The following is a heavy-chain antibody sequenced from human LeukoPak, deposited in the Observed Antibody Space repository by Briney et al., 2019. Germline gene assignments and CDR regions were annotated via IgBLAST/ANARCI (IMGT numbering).Heavy chain of an antibody. D-gene: IGHD3-22*01. J-gene: IGHJ5*02. CDR2: IYYSGST. CDR3: ARRLYYYDSSGYQHNWFDP. Sequence: SETLSLTCTVSGGSISSYYRSWIRQPPGKGLEWIGYIYYSGSTNYNPSLKSRVTISVDTSKNQFSLKLSSVTAADTAVYYCARRLYYYDSSGYQHNWFDPWGQGTLVTVSS. CDR1: GGSISSYY. V-gene: IGHV4-59*08.